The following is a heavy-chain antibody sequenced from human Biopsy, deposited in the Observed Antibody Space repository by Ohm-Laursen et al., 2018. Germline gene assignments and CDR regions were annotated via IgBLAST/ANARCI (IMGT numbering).Heavy chain of an antibody. Sequence: SSVKVSCKVSGGTFSNSAISWVRQAPGQGPEWMGGIITFFRTVNYAQNFQGRLTITADEFTDTAYMELRSLRSEDTAVYYCAPQTPRDPDILTGAYHYDMAVWGQGTTVTVSS. D-gene: IGHD3-9*01. J-gene: IGHJ6*02. V-gene: IGHV1-69*01. CDR1: GGTFSNSA. CDR3: APQTPRDPDILTGAYHYDMAV. CDR2: IITFFRTV.